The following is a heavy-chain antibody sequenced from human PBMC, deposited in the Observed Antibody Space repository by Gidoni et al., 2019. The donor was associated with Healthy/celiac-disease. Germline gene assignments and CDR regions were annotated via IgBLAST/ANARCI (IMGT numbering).Heavy chain of an antibody. CDR3: ARSYSGSYTGAFDI. V-gene: IGHV3-30-3*01. CDR2: ISYDGSNK. CDR1: GFTLSSYA. J-gene: IGHJ3*02. D-gene: IGHD1-26*01. Sequence: QVQLVVSGGGVVKPGRSLRLSCAASGFTLSSYAMHWVRQAPGKGLEWVSVISYDGSNKYYADSVKGRFTISRDNSKNTLYLQMNSLRAEDTAVYYCARSYSGSYTGAFDIWGQGTMVTVSS.